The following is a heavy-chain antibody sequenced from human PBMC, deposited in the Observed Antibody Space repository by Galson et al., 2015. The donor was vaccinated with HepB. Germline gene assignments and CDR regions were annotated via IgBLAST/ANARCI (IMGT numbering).Heavy chain of an antibody. Sequence: SLRLSCAASGFTFTDYHMTWIRQAPGRGLEWVSYISSNEKTIYYADSVKGRFTISRDNAKNSLNLQMNSLRGEDTAVYFCARGRAYYDFLTGHVDTFYLWGQGTMVTVSS. V-gene: IGHV3-11*01. D-gene: IGHD3-9*01. J-gene: IGHJ3*01. CDR3: ARGRAYYDFLTGHVDTFYL. CDR1: GFTFTDYH. CDR2: ISSNEKTI.